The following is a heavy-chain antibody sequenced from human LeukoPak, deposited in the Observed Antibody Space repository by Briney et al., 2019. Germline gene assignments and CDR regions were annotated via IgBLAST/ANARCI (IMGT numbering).Heavy chain of an antibody. J-gene: IGHJ4*02. CDR1: GYSISSGYY. CDR3: ARERLGYYDRSGLDY. D-gene: IGHD3-22*01. CDR2: IYHSGST. V-gene: IGHV4-38-2*02. Sequence: PSETLSLTCAVSGYSISSGYYWGWIRQPPGKGLEWIGSIYHSGSTYYNPSLKSRVTTSVDTSKNQFSLKLSSVTAADTAVYYCARERLGYYDRSGLDYWGQGTLVTVSS.